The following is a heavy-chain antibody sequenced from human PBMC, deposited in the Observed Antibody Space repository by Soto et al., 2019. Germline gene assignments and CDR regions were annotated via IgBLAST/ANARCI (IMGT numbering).Heavy chain of an antibody. J-gene: IGHJ4*02. CDR1: GGSISNLY. Sequence: SETLSLPCTVAGGSISNLYWLWIRQPPGKGLEWIGYIYDSGSTYYNSSLKSRVTMSVDTSKNQFSLKLSSVTAADTAVYYCARDADGYNSWAIQYLDNWGQGTLVTVSS. CDR3: ARDADGYNSWAIQYLDN. V-gene: IGHV4-59*11. D-gene: IGHD5-12*01. CDR2: IYDSGST.